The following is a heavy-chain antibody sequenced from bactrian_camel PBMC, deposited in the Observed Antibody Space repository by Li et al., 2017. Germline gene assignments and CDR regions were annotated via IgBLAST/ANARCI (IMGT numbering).Heavy chain of an antibody. Sequence: QVQLVESGGGSAQAGGSLQVACKVSPASYVSSCMAWFRQTPGNEREGVAAIESDGRTTYLDSVKGRSTISRDNSKNTLYLQMNNLNQEDTARYYCAADCPFRCSGGVCVDTDLIRTTDFGYWGQGTQVTVS. CDR1: PASYVSSC. CDR2: IESDGRT. V-gene: IGHV3S53*01. D-gene: IGHD2*01. CDR3: AADCPFRCSGGVCVDTDLIRTTDFGY. J-gene: IGHJ6*01.